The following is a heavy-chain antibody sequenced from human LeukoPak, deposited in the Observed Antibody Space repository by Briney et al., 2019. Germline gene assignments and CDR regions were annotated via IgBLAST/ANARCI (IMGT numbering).Heavy chain of an antibody. Sequence: SETLSLTCTVSGGSISSSSYYWGWIRQPPGKGLEWIGSIYYSGSTYYNPSLKSRVTISVDTSKNQFSLKLSSVTAADTAVYYCARHKGGQLNAFDIWGQGTMVTVSS. J-gene: IGHJ3*02. CDR2: IYYSGST. CDR1: GGSISSSSYY. V-gene: IGHV4-39*01. D-gene: IGHD6-13*01. CDR3: ARHKGGQLNAFDI.